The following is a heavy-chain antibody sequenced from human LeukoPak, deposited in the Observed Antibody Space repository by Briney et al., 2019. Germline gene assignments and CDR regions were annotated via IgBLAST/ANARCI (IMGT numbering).Heavy chain of an antibody. CDR1: GFTFTDVY. CDR3: SRDPRSLDY. Sequence: PGGSLRFSCAASGFTFTDVYMSWIRQSPGKGLEWLAYISPNSADISYADSVKGRFTISRDNAKNSLYLQMNSLRVEDTGIYYCSRDPRSLDYWGQGALVTVSS. CDR2: ISPNSADI. V-gene: IGHV3-11*01. J-gene: IGHJ4*02.